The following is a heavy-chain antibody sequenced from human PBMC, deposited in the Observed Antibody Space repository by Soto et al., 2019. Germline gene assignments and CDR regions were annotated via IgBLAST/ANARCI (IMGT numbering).Heavy chain of an antibody. CDR2: IYHSGST. D-gene: IGHD6-6*01. Sequence: SETLSLTCAVSGGSISSSNWWSWVRQPPGKGLEWIGEIYHSGSTNYNPSLKSRVTISVDKSKNQFSLKLSSVTATDTAVYYCAREGSSSSGLHFDYWGQGTLVTVSS. V-gene: IGHV4-4*02. J-gene: IGHJ4*02. CDR3: AREGSSSSGLHFDY. CDR1: GGSISSSNW.